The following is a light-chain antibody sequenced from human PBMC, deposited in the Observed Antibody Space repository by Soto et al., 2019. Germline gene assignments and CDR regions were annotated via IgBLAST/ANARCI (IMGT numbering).Light chain of an antibody. CDR3: QQLNSFPIT. CDR1: QSISSW. Sequence: DIQMTQSPSTLSAIVGDRVTITCRASQSISSWLAWYQQKPGKAPKLLIYKTSSLQSGVPSRFSGSGSGTEFTLTITSLQPEDFATYYCQQLNSFPITFGQGTRLEIK. V-gene: IGKV1-5*03. CDR2: KTS. J-gene: IGKJ5*01.